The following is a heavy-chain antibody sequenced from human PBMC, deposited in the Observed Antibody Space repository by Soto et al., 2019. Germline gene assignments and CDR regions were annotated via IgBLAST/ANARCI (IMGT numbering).Heavy chain of an antibody. V-gene: IGHV3-74*01. D-gene: IGHD2-2*01. CDR1: GFTFSNYW. CDR3: ASDMPGPQDY. CDR2: INPDGSYT. Sequence: EVQVVESGGGLVQPGGSLRLSCAASGFTFSNYWIHWVRQAPGKGLVWVSRINPDGSYTGYADSVKGRFTISRDNARNALYLELNRRRAGETGVDYCASDMPGPQDYWGQGTLVTVSS. J-gene: IGHJ4*02.